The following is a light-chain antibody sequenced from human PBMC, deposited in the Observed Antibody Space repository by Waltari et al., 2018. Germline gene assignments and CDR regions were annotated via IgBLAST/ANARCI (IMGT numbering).Light chain of an antibody. Sequence: QAVVTQEPSLTVSPGGTVTLTCGSSTGAVTSGHYPYWFQQRPGQAPRTLIYENNNKHSKTPARFSGSLLGGKAALTLSGAQPEDEADYYCLLSYSGAWVFGGGTKLTVL. CDR3: LLSYSGAWV. CDR2: ENN. V-gene: IGLV7-46*01. CDR1: TGAVTSGHY. J-gene: IGLJ3*02.